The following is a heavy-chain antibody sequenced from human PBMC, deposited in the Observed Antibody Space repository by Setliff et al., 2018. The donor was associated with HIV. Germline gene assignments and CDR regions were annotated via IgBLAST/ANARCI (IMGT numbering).Heavy chain of an antibody. CDR3: AREGLIWFGELSLDDAFDI. CDR1: GYTFTSYG. CDR2: ISAYNGNT. J-gene: IGHJ3*02. V-gene: IGHV1-18*01. D-gene: IGHD3-10*01. Sequence: AASVKVSCKASGYTFTSYGISWVRQAPGQGLEWMGWISAYNGNTNYAQKLQGRVTMTTDTSTSTAYMELRSLRSDDTAVYYCAREGLIWFGELSLDDAFDIWGQGTMVTVSS.